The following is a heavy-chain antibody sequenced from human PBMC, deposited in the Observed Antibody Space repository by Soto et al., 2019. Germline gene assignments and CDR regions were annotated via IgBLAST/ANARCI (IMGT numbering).Heavy chain of an antibody. CDR2: IKEAGSEK. D-gene: IGHD3-10*01. V-gene: IGHV3-7*02. Sequence: PGGSLRLSCAASGFTFSNYWMSWVRQAPGKGLEWLANIKEAGSEKYYVDSVKGRFTISRDNAKNSLYLQMNSLRAEDTAVYYCAITMVWGAISDYYYGIDVWGQGTTVTVSS. CDR3: AITMVWGAISDYYYGIDV. CDR1: GFTFSNYW. J-gene: IGHJ6*02.